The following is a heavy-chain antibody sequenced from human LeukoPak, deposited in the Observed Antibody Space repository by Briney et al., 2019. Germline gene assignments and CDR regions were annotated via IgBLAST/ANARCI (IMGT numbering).Heavy chain of an antibody. CDR1: GFSVRTTY. J-gene: IGHJ4*02. V-gene: IGHV3-53*01. CDR3: ARGGSGNYYTLFDY. D-gene: IGHD3-10*01. CDR2: VYTGGGT. Sequence: GGSLRLSCVVSGFSVRTTYMSWVRQAPGKGPEWVSVVYTGGGTDHADSVKGRFTISRDNAKNSLHLQMNSLRAEDTAVYYCARGGSGNYYTLFDYWGQGTLVTVSS.